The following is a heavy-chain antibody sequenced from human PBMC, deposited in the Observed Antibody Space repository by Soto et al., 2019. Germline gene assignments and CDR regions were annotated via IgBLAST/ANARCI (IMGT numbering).Heavy chain of an antibody. CDR3: ARGFINAVAPGY. J-gene: IGHJ4*02. CDR2: MNPNSGNT. Sequence: QVQLVQSGAEVKKPGASVKVSCKASGYTFTSYDINWVRQATGPGLEWMGWMNPNSGNTGYAQKFQGRVTMTRNTSISTAYMELSSMRSEDTAVYYCARGFINAVAPGYWGQGTLVTVSS. CDR1: GYTFTSYD. D-gene: IGHD6-19*01. V-gene: IGHV1-8*01.